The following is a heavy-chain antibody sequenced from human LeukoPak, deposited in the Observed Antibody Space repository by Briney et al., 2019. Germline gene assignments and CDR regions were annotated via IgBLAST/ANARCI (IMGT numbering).Heavy chain of an antibody. CDR1: GGSISSHY. Sequence: SETLSLTCTVSGGSISSHYWSWIRQPPGKGLEWIGYIHYSGSTNYNPSLKSRVTISVDTSKNQFSLKLSSVTAADTAVYYCARVLWFGENDAFDIWGQGTMVTVSS. CDR3: ARVLWFGENDAFDI. CDR2: IHYSGST. D-gene: IGHD3-10*01. J-gene: IGHJ3*02. V-gene: IGHV4-59*11.